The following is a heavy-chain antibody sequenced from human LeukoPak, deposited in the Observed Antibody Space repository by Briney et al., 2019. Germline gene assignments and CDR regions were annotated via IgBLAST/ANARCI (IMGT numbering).Heavy chain of an antibody. D-gene: IGHD6-13*01. J-gene: IGHJ6*02. CDR3: ARDRDRAAATHYSMDV. CDR2: IYYSGST. Sequence: SETLSLTCTVSGGSISSYYWSWIRQPPGKGLEWIGYIYYSGSTNYNPSLKSRVTISVDTSKNQFSLKLSSVTAADTAVYYCARDRDRAAATHYSMDVWGQGTTVTVSS. CDR1: GGSISSYY. V-gene: IGHV4-59*01.